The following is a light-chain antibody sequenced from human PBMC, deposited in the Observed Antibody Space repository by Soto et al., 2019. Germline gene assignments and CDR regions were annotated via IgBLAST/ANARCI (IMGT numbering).Light chain of an antibody. V-gene: IGLV2-14*01. J-gene: IGLJ1*01. CDR3: SSYTSSSPYV. CDR1: SSDVGGYNY. Sequence: QSALTQPASVSGSPGQSITISCTGTSSDVGGYNYVSWYQQHPGKPPKLMIYEVSNRPSGVSNRFSGSKSGNTASLTISGLQDEDEADYYCSSYTSSSPYVFGTGTKLTVL. CDR2: EVS.